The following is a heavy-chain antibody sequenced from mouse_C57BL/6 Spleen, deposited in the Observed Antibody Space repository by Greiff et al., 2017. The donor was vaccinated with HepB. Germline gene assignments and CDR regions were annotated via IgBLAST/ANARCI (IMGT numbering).Heavy chain of an antibody. V-gene: IGHV2-5*01. CDR2: IWRGGST. D-gene: IGHD1-1*01. Sequence: QVQLQQSGPGLVQPSQSLSITCTVSGFSLTSYGVHWVRQSPGKGLEWLGVIWRGGSTDYNAAFISRLSITKDNSKSQVFFKMNSLQADDTAIYYCAKDGSSYRYFDVWGTGTTVTVSS. J-gene: IGHJ1*03. CDR1: GFSLTSYG. CDR3: AKDGSSYRYFDV.